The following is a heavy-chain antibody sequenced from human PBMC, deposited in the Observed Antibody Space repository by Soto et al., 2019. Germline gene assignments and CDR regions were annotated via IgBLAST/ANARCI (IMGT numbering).Heavy chain of an antibody. Sequence: QVQLVQSGAEVKKPGSLVKVSCKASGGTFSSYAISWVRQAPGQGLEWMGGIIPIFGTANYAQKFQGRVTITADESTSTAYMELSSLRSEDTAVYYCASKTRFGEFGQSPDSPLSGMDVWGQGTTVTVSS. D-gene: IGHD3-10*01. J-gene: IGHJ6*02. V-gene: IGHV1-69*01. CDR1: GGTFSSYA. CDR2: IIPIFGTA. CDR3: ASKTRFGEFGQSPDSPLSGMDV.